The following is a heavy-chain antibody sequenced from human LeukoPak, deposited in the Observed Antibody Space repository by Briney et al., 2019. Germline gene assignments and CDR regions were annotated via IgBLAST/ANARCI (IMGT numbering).Heavy chain of an antibody. Sequence: GGSLSLSRAACWVTVSINYMRCARQAPGGGLEWVSVIYSGGSTYYADSVKGRFTISRDNSKNTLYLQMNSLRAEDTAVYYCARGNPPTYDAFDIWGQGTMVTVSS. CDR1: WVTVSINY. CDR2: IYSGGST. V-gene: IGHV3-53*01. D-gene: IGHD1-14*01. CDR3: ARGNPPTYDAFDI. J-gene: IGHJ3*02.